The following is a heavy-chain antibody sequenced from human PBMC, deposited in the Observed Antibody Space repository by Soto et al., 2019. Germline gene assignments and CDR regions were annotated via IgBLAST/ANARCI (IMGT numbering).Heavy chain of an antibody. CDR3: ARDQHYYDSSDNWFDP. Sequence: QVQLQESGPGLVKPSQTLSLTCTVSGGSISSGDYYWGWFRQPPGKGLGGIGYIYYSGSTYYNPSLKSRVTISVDTSKNQFSLKLSSVTAADTAVYYCARDQHYYDSSDNWFDPWGQGTLVTVSS. CDR1: GGSISSGDYY. CDR2: IYYSGST. J-gene: IGHJ5*02. V-gene: IGHV4-30-4*01. D-gene: IGHD3-22*01.